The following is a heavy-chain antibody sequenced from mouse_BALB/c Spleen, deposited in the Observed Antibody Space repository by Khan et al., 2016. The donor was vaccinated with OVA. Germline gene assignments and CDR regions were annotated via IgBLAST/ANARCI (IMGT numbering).Heavy chain of an antibody. V-gene: IGHV3-2*02. CDR1: GYSIPSDYA. CDR2: ISYSGNT. D-gene: IGHD1-1*01. J-gene: IGHJ2*01. Sequence: EVQLQESGPGLVKPSQSLSPTCTVTGYSIPSDYAWNWIRQFPGNKLEWMGFISYSGNTNYNPSLKSRISITRDTSKNQFFLQLNSVTTEDTATYYCARVYGGDFDYWGQGTTLTVAS. CDR3: ARVYGGDFDY.